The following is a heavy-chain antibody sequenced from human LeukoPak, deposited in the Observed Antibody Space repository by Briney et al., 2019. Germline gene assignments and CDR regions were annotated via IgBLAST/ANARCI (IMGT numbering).Heavy chain of an antibody. CDR3: ARALIGGSYPYYFDY. V-gene: IGHV4-59*01. J-gene: IGHJ4*02. Sequence: SETLSLTCTVSGGSISSYYWSWIRQPPGKGLEWIGYIYYSGSTNYNPSLKSRVTISVDTSKNQFSLKLSSVTAADTAVYYCARALIGGSYPYYFDYWGQGTLVTVSS. CDR1: GGSISSYY. CDR2: IYYSGST. D-gene: IGHD3-16*01.